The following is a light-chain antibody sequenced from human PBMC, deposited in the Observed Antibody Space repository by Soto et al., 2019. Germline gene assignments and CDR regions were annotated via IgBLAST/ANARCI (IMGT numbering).Light chain of an antibody. CDR2: GVS. CDR1: QTFITNF. Sequence: EIVLTQSPGTLSLSPGERATLSCRSSQTFITNFLAWYQQKPGQAPSLLIYGVSNMARGIPDRFSGSGSGTEITLTISRLEPEDFAVYYCQQFGGSPTFGGGTKVDIK. CDR3: QQFGGSPT. J-gene: IGKJ4*01. V-gene: IGKV3-20*01.